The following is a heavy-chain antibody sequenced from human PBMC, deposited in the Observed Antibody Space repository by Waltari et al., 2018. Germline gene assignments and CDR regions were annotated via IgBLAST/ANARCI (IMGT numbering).Heavy chain of an antibody. J-gene: IGHJ4*02. CDR2: IYHSGST. CDR3: ARAFFDY. Sequence: QVQLQESGPGLVKPSETLSLTCAVSGYSITSGYHWGWIRQPPGKGLEWVGSIYHSGSTYYNPSLKSRVTISVDTSKNQFSLKLSSVTAADTAVYYCARAFFDYWGQGTLVTVSS. CDR1: GYSITSGYH. V-gene: IGHV4-38-2*01.